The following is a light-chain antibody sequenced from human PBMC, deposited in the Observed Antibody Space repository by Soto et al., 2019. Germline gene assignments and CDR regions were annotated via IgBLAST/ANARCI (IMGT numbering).Light chain of an antibody. CDR1: QSVTNNY. J-gene: IGKJ5*01. CDR3: QQYGSSPIT. Sequence: EIVLTQSPGTLSLSPGERATLSCRASQSVTNNYLAWYQQKPGQPPRLLIDGASSRATGIPDKFSGSGSGKDFTLAISRLEPEDFAVYYCQQYGSSPITLGQGTRLEIK. V-gene: IGKV3-20*01. CDR2: GAS.